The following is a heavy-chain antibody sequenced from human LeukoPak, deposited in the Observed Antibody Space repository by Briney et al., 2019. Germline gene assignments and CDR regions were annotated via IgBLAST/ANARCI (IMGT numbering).Heavy chain of an antibody. CDR1: GGSFSGYY. Sequence: SETLSLTCAVYGGSFSGYYWSWIRQPPGKGLEWIGEINHSGSTNYNPSLKSRVTISVDTSKNQFSLKLSSVTAADTVVYYCASSYYYGSGSYYNPPDFDYWGQGTLVTVSS. D-gene: IGHD3-10*01. J-gene: IGHJ4*02. CDR2: INHSGST. V-gene: IGHV4-34*01. CDR3: ASSYYYGSGSYYNPPDFDY.